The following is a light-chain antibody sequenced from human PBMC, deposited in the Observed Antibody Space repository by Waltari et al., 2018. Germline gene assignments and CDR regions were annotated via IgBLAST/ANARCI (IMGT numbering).Light chain of an antibody. V-gene: IGKV3-15*01. CDR3: QQYTTLPLT. Sequence: EIVMTQSPGTLSVSPGEGATLSCRASQSVSSNVAWYQQRPGRAPRPLIFGASTRATGIPARFSGSESGTEFTLTISSLQSEDSAVYFCQQYTTLPLTFGGGTKVEI. CDR2: GAS. J-gene: IGKJ4*01. CDR1: QSVSSN.